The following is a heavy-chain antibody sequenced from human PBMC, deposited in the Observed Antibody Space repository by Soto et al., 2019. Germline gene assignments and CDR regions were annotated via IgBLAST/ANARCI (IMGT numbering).Heavy chain of an antibody. Sequence: GSLRLSCAASGFTFSSYDMHWVRQATGKGLEWVSAIGTAGDTYYPGSVKGRFTISGENAKNSLYLQMNSLRAGDTAVYYCARGGHSGVFDPWGQGTLVTVSS. CDR2: IGTAGDT. J-gene: IGHJ5*02. CDR3: ARGGHSGVFDP. V-gene: IGHV3-13*01. CDR1: GFTFSSYD. D-gene: IGHD6-13*01.